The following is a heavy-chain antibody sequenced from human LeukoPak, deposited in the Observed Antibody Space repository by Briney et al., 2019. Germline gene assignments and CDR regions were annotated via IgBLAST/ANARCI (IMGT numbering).Heavy chain of an antibody. CDR3: ARVHDYGDYEHYGAFDI. CDR2: INPSGGST. Sequence: ASVKVSCKASGYTFTSYYMHWVRQAPGQGLEWMGIINPSGGSTSYAQKFQGRVTMTRDTSTSTVYMELSSLRSEDTAVYYCARVHDYGDYEHYGAFDIWGQGTMVTVSS. CDR1: GYTFTSYY. D-gene: IGHD4-17*01. V-gene: IGHV1-46*01. J-gene: IGHJ3*02.